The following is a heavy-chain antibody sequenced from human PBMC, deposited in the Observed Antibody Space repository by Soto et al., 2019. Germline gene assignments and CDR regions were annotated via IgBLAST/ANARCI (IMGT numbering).Heavy chain of an antibody. D-gene: IGHD5-12*01. Sequence: SVKVSCKASGGTFSSYAISWVRQAPGQGLEWMGGIIPIFGTADYAQKFQGRVTITADESTSTAYMELSSLRSEDTAVYYCARVNVENSGYGPNDNCSKETLSTVPS. J-gene: IGHJ4*02. CDR1: GGTFSSYA. CDR3: ARVNVENSGYGPNDN. CDR2: IIPIFGTA. V-gene: IGHV1-69*13.